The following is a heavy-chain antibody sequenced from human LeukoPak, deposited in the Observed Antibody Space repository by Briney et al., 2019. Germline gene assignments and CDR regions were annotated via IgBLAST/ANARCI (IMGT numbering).Heavy chain of an antibody. D-gene: IGHD3-10*01. V-gene: IGHV3-30*18. J-gene: IGHJ4*02. Sequence: GGSLRLSCAASGFTCSNYGMHWVRQAPGKGLEWGAVISFDGSSKYYADSVKGRFTISRGNSKNTLYLQMNSLRPEDTAVYYCAKDRGFSFASGSSELEYWGQGTLVTVSS. CDR1: GFTCSNYG. CDR3: AKDRGFSFASGSSELEY. CDR2: ISFDGSSK.